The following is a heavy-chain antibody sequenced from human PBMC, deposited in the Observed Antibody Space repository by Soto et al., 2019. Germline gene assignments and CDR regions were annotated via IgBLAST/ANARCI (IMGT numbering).Heavy chain of an antibody. V-gene: IGHV3-23*01. CDR1: GFTFSSYA. CDR2: ISGSGGST. Sequence: GGSLRLSCAASGFTFSSYAMSWVRQAPGEGLEWVSAISGSGGSTYYADSVKGRFTISRDNSKNTLYLQMNSLRAEDTAVYYCAKDQFVAAAGTQEPFDYWGQGTLVTVSS. J-gene: IGHJ4*02. CDR3: AKDQFVAAAGTQEPFDY. D-gene: IGHD6-13*01.